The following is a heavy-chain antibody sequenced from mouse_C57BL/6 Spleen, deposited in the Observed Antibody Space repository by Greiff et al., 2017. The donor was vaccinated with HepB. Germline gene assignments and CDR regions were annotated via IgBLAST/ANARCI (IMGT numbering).Heavy chain of an antibody. V-gene: IGHV1-54*01. CDR1: GYAFTNYL. J-gene: IGHJ2*01. CDR2: INPGSGGT. CDR3: ARGIGITTVVATKALDY. D-gene: IGHD1-1*01. Sequence: QVQLQQSGAELVRPGTSVKVSCKASGYAFTNYLIEWVKQRPGQGLEWIGVINPGSGGTNYNEKFKGKATLTADKSSRTAYMQLSSLTSEDSAVYFCARGIGITTVVATKALDYWGQGTTLTVSS.